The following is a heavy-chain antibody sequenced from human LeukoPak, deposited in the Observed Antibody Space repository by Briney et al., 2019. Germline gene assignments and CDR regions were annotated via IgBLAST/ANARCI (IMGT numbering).Heavy chain of an antibody. V-gene: IGHV1-18*01. CDR3: ARVRTRVTMIVVVIDY. D-gene: IGHD3-22*01. J-gene: IGHJ4*02. Sequence: GASVKVSCKASGYTFTSYGISWVRQAPGQGLEWMGWISAYNGNTKYAQKLQGRVTMTTDTSTSTAYMELRSLRSDDTAVYYCARVRTRVTMIVVVIDYWGQGTLVTVSS. CDR2: ISAYNGNT. CDR1: GYTFTSYG.